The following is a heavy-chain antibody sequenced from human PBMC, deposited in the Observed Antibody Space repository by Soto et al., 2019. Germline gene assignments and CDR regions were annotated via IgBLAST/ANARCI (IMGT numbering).Heavy chain of an antibody. CDR1: GFTFSSYI. CDR2: ISSGSSYI. Sequence: VALRLSCAASGFTFSSYIMTWVCQAPGKGLEWVSTISSGSSYIYYADSVKGRFTISRDDANHSLYLQMTSLRADDTAVYYCARGSTMTTFWGQGTLVTVSS. D-gene: IGHD4-17*01. J-gene: IGHJ4*02. CDR3: ARGSTMTTF. V-gene: IGHV3-21*01.